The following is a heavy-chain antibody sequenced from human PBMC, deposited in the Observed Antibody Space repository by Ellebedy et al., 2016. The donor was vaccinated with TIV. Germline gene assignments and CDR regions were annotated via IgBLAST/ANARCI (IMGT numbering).Heavy chain of an antibody. J-gene: IGHJ3*02. CDR3: ARADDLYSDAFDM. Sequence: ASVKVSXXASGYTFTSYCISWVRQAPGQGLEWMGWISGYNGNTNGNRKYGQKVQGRVTMTTDTSTSTAYMELRSLRSDDTAVYYCARADDLYSDAFDMWGKGTMVTVAS. V-gene: IGHV1-18*04. D-gene: IGHD2-21*01. CDR1: GYTFTSYC. CDR2: ISGYNGNT.